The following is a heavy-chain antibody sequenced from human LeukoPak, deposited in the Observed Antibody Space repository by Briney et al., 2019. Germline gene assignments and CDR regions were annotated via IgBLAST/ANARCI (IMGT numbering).Heavy chain of an antibody. D-gene: IGHD2-15*01. CDR2: INPNSGGT. V-gene: IGHV1-2*06. CDR3: ARAGYCSGGSCYPNFDY. CDR1: GYTFTGYY. Sequence: ASVKVSCKASGYTFTGYYMHWVRQAPGQGLEWMGRINPNSGGTNYAQKFQGRVTMTRDTSISTAYMKLSRLRSDDTAVYYCARAGYCSGGSCYPNFDYRGQGTLVTVSS. J-gene: IGHJ4*02.